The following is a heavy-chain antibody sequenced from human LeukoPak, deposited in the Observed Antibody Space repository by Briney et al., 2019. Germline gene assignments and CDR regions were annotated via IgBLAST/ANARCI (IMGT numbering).Heavy chain of an antibody. D-gene: IGHD3-3*01. CDR2: ISAYNGNT. Sequence: GASVKVSCKASGYTFTSFGISWVRQAPGQGLEWVGWISAYNGNTDYAQNLQGRVTMTTDTSTTTAYMELRSLRSDDTAVYYCARAYDFWSGYPHYYHYYMDVWGKGTTVTVSS. J-gene: IGHJ6*03. CDR3: ARAYDFWSGYPHYYHYYMDV. V-gene: IGHV1-18*01. CDR1: GYTFTSFG.